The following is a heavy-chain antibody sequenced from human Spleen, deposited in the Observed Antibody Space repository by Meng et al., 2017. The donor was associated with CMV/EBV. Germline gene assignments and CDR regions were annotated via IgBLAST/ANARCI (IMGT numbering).Heavy chain of an antibody. J-gene: IGHJ6*02. V-gene: IGHV3-9*01. D-gene: IGHD3-3*01. CDR2: ISWNSGSI. CDR3: ARDLIFGVAPYGMDV. CDR1: GFTFDDYA. Sequence: GGSLRLSCAASGFTFDDYAMHWVRQAPGKGLEWVSGISWNSGSIGYADSVKGRFTISRDNAKNTLYLQMNSLRAEDTAVYYCARDLIFGVAPYGMDVWGQGTTVTVSS.